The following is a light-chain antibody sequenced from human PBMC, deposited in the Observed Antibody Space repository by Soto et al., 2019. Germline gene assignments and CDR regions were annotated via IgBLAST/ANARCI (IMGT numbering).Light chain of an antibody. V-gene: IGLV2-14*01. J-gene: IGLJ1*01. CDR2: DVS. CDR3: SSYTSSSTLFYV. Sequence: SVLTQXASVSGSXGQSITXSCTGTSSDVGGYNYVSWYQQHPGKAPKLMIYDVSNRPSGVSNRFSGSKSGNTASLTISGLQAEDEADYYCSSYTSSSTLFYVFGTGTKVTVL. CDR1: SSDVGGYNY.